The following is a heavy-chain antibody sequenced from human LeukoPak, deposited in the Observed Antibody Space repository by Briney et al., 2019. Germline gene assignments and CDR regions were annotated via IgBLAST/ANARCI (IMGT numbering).Heavy chain of an antibody. CDR1: GFSFSSYA. D-gene: IGHD3-16*01. Sequence: GGSLRFSCAASGFSFSSYAMSWVRQAPGKGLEWVSGISASGGSTHYADSVKGRFTISRDNSKNTLYLQMNSLRAEDTAVYYCAKDRGPAWTGGADYWGQGTLVNVSS. CDR2: ISASGGST. CDR3: AKDRGPAWTGGADY. V-gene: IGHV3-23*01. J-gene: IGHJ4*02.